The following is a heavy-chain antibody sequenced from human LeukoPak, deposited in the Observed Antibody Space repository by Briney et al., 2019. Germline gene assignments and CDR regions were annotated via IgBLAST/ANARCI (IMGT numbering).Heavy chain of an antibody. Sequence: KTSETLSLTCTVSGDSISSSNYYWGWIRQSPAKGLEWIGSVSYSGNTYYTPSIKSRVTISLDMSQYHFSLKLTSVTAADTSEYFCARGRVVWYALYWGQGTLVTVSS. CDR3: ARGRVVWYALY. V-gene: IGHV4-39*07. D-gene: IGHD6-13*01. CDR1: GDSISSSNYY. CDR2: VSYSGNT. J-gene: IGHJ4*02.